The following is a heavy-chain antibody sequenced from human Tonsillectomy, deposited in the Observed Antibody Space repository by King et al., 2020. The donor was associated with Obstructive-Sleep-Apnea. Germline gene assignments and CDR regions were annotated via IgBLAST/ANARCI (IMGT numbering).Heavy chain of an antibody. CDR2: IYCDDVN. D-gene: IGHD3-22*01. CDR3: AHGVYYYDSSGYYYRDY. Sequence: TLKESGPTLVKPTQTLTLNCTVSGFSLSTRGVGVGWIRHPPGKALDWIALIYCDDVNGSCPSLKSRLTLTTETSKNQVVLIMTNMDPVDTATYYCAHGVYYYDSSGYYYRDYWGQGTLVTVSS. CDR1: GFSLSTRGVG. J-gene: IGHJ4*02. V-gene: IGHV2-5*02.